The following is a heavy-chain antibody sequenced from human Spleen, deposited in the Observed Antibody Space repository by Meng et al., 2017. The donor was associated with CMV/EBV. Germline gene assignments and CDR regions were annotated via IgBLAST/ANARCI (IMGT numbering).Heavy chain of an antibody. Sequence: SCKASGYTFSAYCMHWVRQAPGQRLGWMGWAVPKSGVTNYARRFQGRVTMTLDMSTSTAYMELSSLRSDDTAVYYCARGFSLSPFDPWGQGTLVTVSS. J-gene: IGHJ5*02. V-gene: IGHV1-2*02. CDR2: AVPKSGVT. CDR3: ARGFSLSPFDP. D-gene: IGHD3-16*02. CDR1: GYTFSAYC.